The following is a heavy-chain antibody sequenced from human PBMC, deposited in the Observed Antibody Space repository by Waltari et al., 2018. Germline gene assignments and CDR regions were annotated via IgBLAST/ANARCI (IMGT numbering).Heavy chain of an antibody. CDR2: IWFDGSKI. CDR3: AREVNGEFRESLSSDFYGLDV. V-gene: IGHV3-33*08. CDR1: GFGFSSFG. Sequence: QVQLVESGGGVVQPGKSLRLSCAGSGFGFSSFGIHWVRQAPGKGLEWVAIIWFDGSKIYYADSVKGRFTTSRDNSRNTVYLQMNSLRPEDSGVYYCAREVNGEFRESLSSDFYGLDVWGQGTTVVVSS. D-gene: IGHD3-10*01. J-gene: IGHJ6*02.